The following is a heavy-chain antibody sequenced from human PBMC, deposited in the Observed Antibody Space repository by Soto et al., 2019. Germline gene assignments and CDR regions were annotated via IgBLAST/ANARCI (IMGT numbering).Heavy chain of an antibody. CDR1: GGSISSYY. Sequence: SETLSLTCTVSGGSISSYYWSWFRQPPGRGLEWIGYIYYSGSTSYSPSLKSRVTISVDTSKNQFSLKLSSVTAADTAVYYCATNKVLRYFDWSKTRGYYYYGMDVWGQGTTVTVSS. CDR3: ATNKVLRYFDWSKTRGYYYYGMDV. D-gene: IGHD3-9*01. CDR2: IYYSGST. V-gene: IGHV4-59*12. J-gene: IGHJ6*02.